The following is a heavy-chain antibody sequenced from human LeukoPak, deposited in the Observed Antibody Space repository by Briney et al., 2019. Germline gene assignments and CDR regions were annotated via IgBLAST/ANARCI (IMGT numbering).Heavy chain of an antibody. J-gene: IGHJ4*02. V-gene: IGHV4-38-2*02. Sequence: SETLSLTCTVSGYSISTGYYWDWIRQPPGKGLEWIGEINHSGSTNYNPSLKSRVTMSVDTSKNQFSLKLSSLTAADTAVYYCARRTVRGVIKYWGQGTLVTVSS. CDR3: ARRTVRGVIKY. CDR1: GYSISTGYY. CDR2: INHSGST. D-gene: IGHD3-10*01.